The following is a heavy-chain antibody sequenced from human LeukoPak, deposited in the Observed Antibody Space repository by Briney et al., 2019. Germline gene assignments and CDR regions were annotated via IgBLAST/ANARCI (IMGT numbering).Heavy chain of an antibody. J-gene: IGHJ1*01. CDR3: AREAQYCSGGSCYGGFFQH. V-gene: IGHV4-39*02. CDR1: GGSISSSSYY. Sequence: SETLSLTCTVSGGSISSSSYYWGWIRQPPGKGLEWIGSIYYSGSTYYNLSLKSRVTISVDTSKNQFSLKLSSVTAADTAVYYCAREAQYCSGGSCYGGFFQHWGQGTLVTVSS. D-gene: IGHD2-15*01. CDR2: IYYSGST.